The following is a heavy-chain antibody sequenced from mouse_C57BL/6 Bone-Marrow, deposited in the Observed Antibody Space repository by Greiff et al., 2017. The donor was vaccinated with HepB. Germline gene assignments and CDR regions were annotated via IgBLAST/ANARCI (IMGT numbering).Heavy chain of an antibody. D-gene: IGHD2-5*01. J-gene: IGHJ3*01. V-gene: IGHV1-82*01. CDR1: GYALSSSW. Sequence: VQLQQSGPELVKPGASVKISCKASGYALSSSWMNWVKQRPGKGLEWIGRIYPGDGDTNYNGKFKGKATLTADKSSSTAYMQLSSLTSEDSAVYFCAKSNYWVWFAYWGQGTLVTVSA. CDR3: AKSNYWVWFAY. CDR2: IYPGDGDT.